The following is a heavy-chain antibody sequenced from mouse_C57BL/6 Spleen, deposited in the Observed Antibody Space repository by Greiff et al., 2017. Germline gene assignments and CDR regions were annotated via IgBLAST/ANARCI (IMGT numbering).Heavy chain of an antibody. CDR3: ARERDYGSIHVASFAY. D-gene: IGHD1-1*01. J-gene: IGHJ3*01. CDR1: GFTFSSYA. Sequence: EVQLVESGGGLVKPGGSLKLSCAASGFTFSSYAMPWVRQTPEQRLEWVATISDGGSDTYYPDNVKGRFTISRDNAKSNLYLQMSHLKSDDTAMDSCARERDYGSIHVASFAYWGQGTLVTVSA. CDR2: ISDGGSDT. V-gene: IGHV5-4*01.